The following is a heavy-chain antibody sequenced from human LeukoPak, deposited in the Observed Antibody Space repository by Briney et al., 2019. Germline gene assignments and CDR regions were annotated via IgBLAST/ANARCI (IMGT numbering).Heavy chain of an antibody. V-gene: IGHV3-21*01. Sequence: GGSLRLSCVVSGFTFSRNSMNWIRQAPGKGLEWVSSISSSRSFMYYADSVKGRFTISRDNAKNSLYLQMNSLRAEDTAIYYCAVNVETALVDDYWGQGTLVTVSS. CDR1: GFTFSRNS. CDR2: ISSSRSFM. J-gene: IGHJ4*02. CDR3: AVNVETALVDDY. D-gene: IGHD5-18*01.